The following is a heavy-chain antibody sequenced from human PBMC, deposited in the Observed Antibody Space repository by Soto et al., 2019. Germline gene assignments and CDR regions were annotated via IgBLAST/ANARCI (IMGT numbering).Heavy chain of an antibody. CDR3: ASTSIAAPPIYYGMDV. CDR1: GYSFTSYW. V-gene: IGHV5-51*01. CDR2: IYPGDSDT. Sequence: GESLKISCKGSGYSFTSYWIGWVRQMPGKGLEWMGIIYPGDSDTRYSPSFQGQVTISADKSISTAYLQWSSLKASDTAMYYCASTSIAAPPIYYGMDVWGQGTTLTDYS. D-gene: IGHD6-6*01. J-gene: IGHJ6*02.